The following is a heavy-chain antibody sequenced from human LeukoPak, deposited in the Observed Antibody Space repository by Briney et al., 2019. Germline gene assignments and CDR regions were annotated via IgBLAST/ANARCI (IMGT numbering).Heavy chain of an antibody. D-gene: IGHD3-22*01. CDR1: GFTFSSYS. J-gene: IGHJ4*02. Sequence: PGGSLRLSCAASGFTFSSYSMNWVRQAPGKGLEWVSYISSSSSTIYYADSVKGRFTISRDNAKNSLYLQMNSLRAEDTAVYYCARDSYDSSGLYYFDYWGQGTLVTVSS. CDR2: ISSSSSTI. CDR3: ARDSYDSSGLYYFDY. V-gene: IGHV3-48*01.